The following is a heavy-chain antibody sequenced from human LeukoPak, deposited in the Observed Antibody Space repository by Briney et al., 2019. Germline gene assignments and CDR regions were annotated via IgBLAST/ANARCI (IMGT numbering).Heavy chain of an antibody. Sequence: GRSLRLSCAASGFTFSSYAMHWVRQAPGKGLEWVAVISYDGSNKYYADSVKGRFTISRDNSKNTLYLQMNSLRAEDTAVYYCASPRTTYYYDSSGYPRAQEGNDAFDIWGQGTMVTVSS. J-gene: IGHJ3*02. D-gene: IGHD3-22*01. V-gene: IGHV3-30*04. CDR1: GFTFSSYA. CDR2: ISYDGSNK. CDR3: ASPRTTYYYDSSGYPRAQEGNDAFDI.